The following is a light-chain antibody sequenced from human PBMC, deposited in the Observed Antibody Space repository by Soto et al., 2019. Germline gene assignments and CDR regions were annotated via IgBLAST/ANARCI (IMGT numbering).Light chain of an antibody. Sequence: EIVLTQSPATPSLSPGERGTLSCRASESVTDYLAWYQQKPGQAPRLLVYDVSYRAAGIPTRFSGGGSGTDFTLTISNVEPEDFAVYYCQQRSDWPWTFGQGTKVDIK. J-gene: IGKJ1*01. CDR2: DVS. V-gene: IGKV3-11*01. CDR3: QQRSDWPWT. CDR1: ESVTDY.